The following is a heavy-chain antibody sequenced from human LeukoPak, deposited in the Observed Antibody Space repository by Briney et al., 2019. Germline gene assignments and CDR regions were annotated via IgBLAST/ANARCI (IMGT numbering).Heavy chain of an antibody. V-gene: IGHV4-39*01. CDR1: GGSISSSSYY. CDR2: IYYSGST. CDR3: ARLSTVTNTGFDY. J-gene: IGHJ4*02. D-gene: IGHD4-11*01. Sequence: TSSETLSLTCTVSGGSISSSSYYWGWIRQPPGKGLEWIGSIYYSGSTYYNPSLKSRVTISVGTSKNQFSLKLSSVTAADTAVYYCARLSTVTNTGFDYWGQGTLVTVSS.